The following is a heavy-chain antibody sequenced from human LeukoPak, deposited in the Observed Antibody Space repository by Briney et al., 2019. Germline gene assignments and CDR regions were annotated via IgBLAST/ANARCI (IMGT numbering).Heavy chain of an antibody. CDR1: GFTFSSYA. Sequence: PGGSLRLSCAASGFTFSSYAKSWVRQAPGKGLEWVSAISGSGGSTYYADSVKGRFTISRDNSQNTLYLQMNSLRAEDTAVYYCAKGRPPILEWLLTHLFDYRGQGTLVTVSS. J-gene: IGHJ4*02. D-gene: IGHD3-3*01. CDR3: AKGRPPILEWLLTHLFDY. V-gene: IGHV3-23*01. CDR2: ISGSGGST.